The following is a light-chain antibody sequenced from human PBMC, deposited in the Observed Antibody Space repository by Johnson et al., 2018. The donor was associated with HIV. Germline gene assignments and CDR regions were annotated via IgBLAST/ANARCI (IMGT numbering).Light chain of an antibody. Sequence: HSVLTQPPSVSAAPGQKVTISCSGSSSNIGNNYVSWYQQLPGTAPTLLIYDNNKRPSGIPDRFSGSKSGTSATLGITGLQTGDEADYYCGTWDSSLSVLFVTGTNVTVL. V-gene: IGLV1-51*01. CDR1: SSNIGNNY. J-gene: IGLJ1*01. CDR2: DNN. CDR3: GTWDSSLSVL.